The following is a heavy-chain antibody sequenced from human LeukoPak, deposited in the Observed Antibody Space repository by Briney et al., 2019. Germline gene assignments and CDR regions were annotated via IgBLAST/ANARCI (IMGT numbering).Heavy chain of an antibody. J-gene: IGHJ3*02. CDR1: GGSISSYY. D-gene: IGHD3-10*01. V-gene: IGHV4-59*01. CDR2: IYYSGST. Sequence: SETLSLTCTVSGGSISSYYWSWIRQPPGKGLEWLGYIYYSGSTNCNPSLKSRVTISVDTSKNQFSLKLSSVTAADTAVYYCARDSSYYGSEDAFDIWGQGTMVTVSS. CDR3: ARDSSYYGSEDAFDI.